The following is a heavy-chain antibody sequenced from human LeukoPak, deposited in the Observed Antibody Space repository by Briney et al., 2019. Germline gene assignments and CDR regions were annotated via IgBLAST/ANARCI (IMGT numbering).Heavy chain of an antibody. CDR2: IWYDGRSK. V-gene: IGHV3-33*06. D-gene: IGHD1-14*01. CDR1: GFTFSRHG. CDR3: AKSEAEGGAGDYIDV. J-gene: IGHJ6*03. Sequence: GGSLRLSCAASGFTFSRHGMHWVRQAPGKGLEWVAVIWYDGRSKYYGDSVEGRFTISRDDFENTLYLQMNRLKAEDTAMYFCAKSEAEGGAGDYIDVWGKGTTVTVSS.